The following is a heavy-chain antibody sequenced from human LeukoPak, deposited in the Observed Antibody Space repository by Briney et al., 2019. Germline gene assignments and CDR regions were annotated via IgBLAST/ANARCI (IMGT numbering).Heavy chain of an antibody. D-gene: IGHD4/OR15-4a*01. CDR2: ITSGGTT. CDR3: WRRHGAYYHPIAN. Sequence: GGSLRLSSAPSVFTFSSFAMSCVRQAPGEGLGCVSAITSGGTTYYADSAKGRFTISRDNSKNTLYLQMNSLRAEGTAVYYCWRRHGAYYHPIANWGQGTLVTVSS. J-gene: IGHJ4*02. V-gene: IGHV3-23*01. CDR1: VFTFSSFA.